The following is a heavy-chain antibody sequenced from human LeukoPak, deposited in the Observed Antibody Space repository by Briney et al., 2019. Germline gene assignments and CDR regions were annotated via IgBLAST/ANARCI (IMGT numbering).Heavy chain of an antibody. CDR1: GYTFISYY. V-gene: IGHV1-46*01. CDR2: INPKTGST. J-gene: IGHJ4*02. Sequence: ASVKVSCKASGYTFISYYVLWVRQVPGQGLEWMGIINPKTGSTTYPQTFQGRVTITRDTSTSTVYMELSSLESEDTALYYCARHSLPGTTPFDYWGQGTLVTVS. CDR3: ARHSLPGTTPFDY. D-gene: IGHD1-1*01.